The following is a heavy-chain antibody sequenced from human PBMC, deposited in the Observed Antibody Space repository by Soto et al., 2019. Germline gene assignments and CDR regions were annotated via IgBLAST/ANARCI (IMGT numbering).Heavy chain of an antibody. D-gene: IGHD4-17*01. CDR3: ARQPRYGDYPGYFDY. J-gene: IGHJ4*02. V-gene: IGHV4-61*01. CDR1: GGSVSSGSYY. Sequence: PSETLSLTCTVSGGSVSSGSYYWSWIRQPPGKGLEWIGYIYYSGSTNYNPSLKSRVTISVDTSKNQFSLKLSSVTAADTAVYYCARQPRYGDYPGYFDYWGQGTLVTVSS. CDR2: IYYSGST.